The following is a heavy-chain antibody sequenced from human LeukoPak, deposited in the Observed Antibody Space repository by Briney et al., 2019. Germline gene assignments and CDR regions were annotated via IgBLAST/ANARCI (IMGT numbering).Heavy chain of an antibody. J-gene: IGHJ3*02. CDR1: GGSFSAYY. CDR3: AGAMDEVATDAFDI. V-gene: IGHV4-34*01. Sequence: SETLSLTCAVYGGSFSAYYWSCIRLPPGKGLEWIGELNHSGNSNYNPSLKSRVTISVDTSKNHFSVKLSSVTAADTAMYYCAGAMDEVATDAFDIWGQGTMVTVPS. CDR2: LNHSGNS. D-gene: IGHD5-12*01.